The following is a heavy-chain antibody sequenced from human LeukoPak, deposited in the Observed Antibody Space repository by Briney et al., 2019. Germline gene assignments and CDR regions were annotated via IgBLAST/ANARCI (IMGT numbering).Heavy chain of an antibody. CDR1: GFTFSTYW. D-gene: IGHD2-15*01. Sequence: PGGSLRLSCAASGFTFSTYWMSWARQAPGKGLEWVANIKQDGSEKHYVDSVKGRFTISRDNTKKSLYLQMNSLRAEDTAVYYCARDRIAEDWGQGTLVTVSS. CDR2: IKQDGSEK. J-gene: IGHJ4*02. V-gene: IGHV3-7*01. CDR3: ARDRIAED.